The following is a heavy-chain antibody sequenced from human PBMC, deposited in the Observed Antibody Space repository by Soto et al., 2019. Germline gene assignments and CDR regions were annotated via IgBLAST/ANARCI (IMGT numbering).Heavy chain of an antibody. D-gene: IGHD1-26*01. CDR3: AKDKGIVGATPHY. Sequence: QVQLVESGGGVVQPGRSLRLSCAASGFTFSSYGMHWVRQAPGKGLEWVAVISYDGSNKYYADSVKGRFTISRDNSKNTLYLHMNSLRAEDTAVDYCAKDKGIVGATPHYWGQGTLVTVSS. CDR1: GFTFSSYG. V-gene: IGHV3-30*18. J-gene: IGHJ4*02. CDR2: ISYDGSNK.